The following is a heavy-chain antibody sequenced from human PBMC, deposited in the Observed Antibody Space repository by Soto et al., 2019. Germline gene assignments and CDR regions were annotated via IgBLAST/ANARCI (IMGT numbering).Heavy chain of an antibody. J-gene: IGHJ6*02. V-gene: IGHV1-18*01. CDR1: GYTFTRSG. CDR3: AREGVAPYYYYGMDV. Sequence: QVQLEQSGAEVKKPGASVKVSCKASGYTFTRSGISWVRQAPGQGPEWMGWISSYNGDTNYAQTFQGRVTMTTDTSASTAYMELRSLRSADTAVYYCAREGVAPYYYYGMDVWGQGTPVTVSS. D-gene: IGHD5-12*01. CDR2: ISSYNGDT.